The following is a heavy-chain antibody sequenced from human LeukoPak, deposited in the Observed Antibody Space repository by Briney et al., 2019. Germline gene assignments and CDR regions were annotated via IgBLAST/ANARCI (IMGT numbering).Heavy chain of an antibody. Sequence: GGSLRLSCAASGFTFSSYSMNWVRQAPGKGLEWVSSISSSSSYIYYADSVKGRFTISRDNAKNSLYLQMNSLRAEDTAVYYCARGPACDILTGQDPGWGQGTLVTVSS. CDR2: ISSSSSYI. J-gene: IGHJ4*02. CDR1: GFTFSSYS. D-gene: IGHD3-9*01. V-gene: IGHV3-21*01. CDR3: ARGPACDILTGQDPG.